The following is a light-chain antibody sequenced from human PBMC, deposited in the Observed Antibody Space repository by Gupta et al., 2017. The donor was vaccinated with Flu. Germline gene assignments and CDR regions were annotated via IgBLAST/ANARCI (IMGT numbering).Light chain of an antibody. J-gene: IGKJ3*01. CDR1: QSLLHSNGNNY. V-gene: IGKV2-28*01. CDR3: RQALQTPPA. Sequence: VTPGEPASISCRSSQSLLHSNGNNYLDWFPQRPGQSPRRLIYMGSNRASGVPDRFSGSGSGTDLTLKISRVEAEDVGLYYCRQALQTPPAFGHGTKVDI. CDR2: MGS.